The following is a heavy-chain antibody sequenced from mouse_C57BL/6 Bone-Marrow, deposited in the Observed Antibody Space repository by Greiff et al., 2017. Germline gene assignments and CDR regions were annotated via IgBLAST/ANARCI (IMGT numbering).Heavy chain of an antibody. CDR1: GYTFTDYY. Sequence: EVQLQQSGPELVKPGASVKISCKASGYTFTDYYMNWVKQSHGKSLEWIGDINPNNGGTSYNQKFKGKATLTVDKSSSTAYMELRSLTSEDSAVYYCASHYDGYPWFAYWGQGTLVTVSA. D-gene: IGHD2-3*01. V-gene: IGHV1-26*01. J-gene: IGHJ3*01. CDR3: ASHYDGYPWFAY. CDR2: INPNNGGT.